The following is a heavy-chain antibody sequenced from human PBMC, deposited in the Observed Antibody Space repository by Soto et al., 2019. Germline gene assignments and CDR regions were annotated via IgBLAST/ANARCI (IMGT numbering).Heavy chain of an antibody. Sequence: PVGSLRLSCAGSGFTFSSYAMHWVRQAPGRGLEWVAVISYDGSNKYYADSVKGRFTISRDNSKNTLYLQMNSLRAEDTAVYYCARGIVLMVYAETYYFDYWGQGTLVTVSS. CDR1: GFTFSSYA. CDR2: ISYDGSNK. V-gene: IGHV3-30-3*01. J-gene: IGHJ4*02. CDR3: ARGIVLMVYAETYYFDY. D-gene: IGHD2-8*01.